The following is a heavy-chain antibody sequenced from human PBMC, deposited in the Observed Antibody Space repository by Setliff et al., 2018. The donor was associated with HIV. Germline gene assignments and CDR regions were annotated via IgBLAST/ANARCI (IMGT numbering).Heavy chain of an antibody. CDR3: ARLIHTGLLYFDF. Sequence: SETLSLTCTVSGGSFRSGGYYWSWIRQPPGKGLEWIGYIYTSGSVNYNPSVESRVTMSLDTSRDQFSLNLRSVTAADTAVYFCARLIHTGLLYFDFWGLGTLVTVSS. D-gene: IGHD2-8*02. CDR2: IYTSGSV. V-gene: IGHV4-61*08. J-gene: IGHJ4*02. CDR1: GGSFRSGGYY.